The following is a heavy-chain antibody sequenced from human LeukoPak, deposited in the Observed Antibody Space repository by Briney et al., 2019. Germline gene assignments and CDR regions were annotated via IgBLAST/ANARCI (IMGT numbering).Heavy chain of an antibody. V-gene: IGHV4-39*01. CDR1: GGSISSSSYY. CDR3: ARGDFWSGSETY. J-gene: IGHJ4*02. D-gene: IGHD3-3*01. Sequence: SXXXSXTCTVSGGSISSSSYYWGWIRQPRGKELEWIGSIYYSGSTYYNPSVKSRFTISVDTAKNQFSLKLSSVTAADTAVYYCARGDFWSGSETYWGQGTLVTVSS. CDR2: IYYSGST.